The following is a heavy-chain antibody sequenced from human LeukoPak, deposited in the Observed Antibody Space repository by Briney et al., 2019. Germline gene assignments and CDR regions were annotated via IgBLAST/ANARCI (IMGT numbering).Heavy chain of an antibody. D-gene: IGHD4-23*01. CDR2: IKHDEREE. J-gene: IGHJ1*01. CDR3: ARRGDGYGGMTARYFQH. CDR1: GFTFSESW. Sequence: GGSLRLSCVASGFTFSESWMTWVRQAPGKGLEWVASIKHDEREEYYADSVKGRFTISRDNTKNSLYLQMNSLRAEDTAVYYCARRGDGYGGMTARYFQHWGQGTLVTVSS. V-gene: IGHV3-7*01.